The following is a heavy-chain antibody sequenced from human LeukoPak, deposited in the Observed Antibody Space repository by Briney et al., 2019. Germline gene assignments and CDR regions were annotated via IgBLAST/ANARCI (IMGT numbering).Heavy chain of an antibody. V-gene: IGHV4-39*07. CDR1: VGSISRTTYY. Sequence: SETLSLTCTVSVGSISRTTYYWGWIRQPPGKGLEWIGSIYNSGSTYYNPSLKSRVTISVDTSKNQFSLKLSSVTAADTAVYYCARGPTRYYFDYWGQGTLVTVSS. CDR2: IYNSGST. J-gene: IGHJ4*02. CDR3: ARGPTRYYFDY.